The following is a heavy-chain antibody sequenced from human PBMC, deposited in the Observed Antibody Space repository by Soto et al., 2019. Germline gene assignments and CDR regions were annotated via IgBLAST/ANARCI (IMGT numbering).Heavy chain of an antibody. V-gene: IGHV4-34*01. D-gene: IGHD3-3*01. J-gene: IGHJ5*02. CDR1: GASLSDNY. Sequence: PSETVSLTCAVYGASLSDNYCNWLRQPPGKGLEWIGEINHSGNTNYNPSLRSRVTISIDTSKNQLSLNLRSVSAADTAVYYCARGRSDFDASGQRTPVTDPS. CDR2: INHSGNT. CDR3: ARGRSDFDA.